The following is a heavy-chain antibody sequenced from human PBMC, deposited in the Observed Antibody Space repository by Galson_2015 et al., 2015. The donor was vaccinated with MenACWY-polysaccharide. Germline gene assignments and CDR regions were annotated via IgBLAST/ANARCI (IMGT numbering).Heavy chain of an antibody. CDR1: GFTFSSYS. Sequence: SLRLSCAASGFTFSSYSMNWVRQAPGKGLEWVSYISSSSSTIYYADSVKGRFTISRDNAKNSLYLQMNSLRAEDTAVYYCASPIPNNDFWSGTYMDVWGKGTTVTVSS. CDR2: ISSSSSTI. D-gene: IGHD3-3*01. CDR3: ASPIPNNDFWSGTYMDV. J-gene: IGHJ6*03. V-gene: IGHV3-48*01.